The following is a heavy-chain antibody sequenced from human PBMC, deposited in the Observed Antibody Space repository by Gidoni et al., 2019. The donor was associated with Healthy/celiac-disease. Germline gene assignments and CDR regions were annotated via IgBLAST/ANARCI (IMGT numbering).Heavy chain of an antibody. Sequence: QVQLQQWGAGPWTPSETLSLTCNVYGGSFRGYYWSWIRQSPGKGLELIGEINNSGSTNYNPSLMSRVTISVDTSKNQFSLKLSSVTAADTAVYYFASGRRGFWELHLDYWGQGTLVTVSS. CDR2: INNSGST. CDR3: ASGRRGFWELHLDY. J-gene: IGHJ4*02. D-gene: IGHD3-10*01. V-gene: IGHV4-34*01. CDR1: GGSFRGYY.